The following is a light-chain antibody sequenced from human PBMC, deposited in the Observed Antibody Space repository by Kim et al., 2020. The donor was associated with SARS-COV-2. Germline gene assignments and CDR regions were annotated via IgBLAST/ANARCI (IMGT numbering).Light chain of an antibody. CDR3: HQRTT. J-gene: IGKJ5*01. V-gene: IGKV3-11*01. CDR2: DTS. CDR1: QSVNIY. Sequence: DTVLTQSPATLSLSPGERVTLSCRASQSVNIYLAWYQQKPGQAPRLLIYDTSKRATGIPSRFSGSGSGTDFTLTISSLEPEDFAVYYCHQRTTFGQGTRLEIK.